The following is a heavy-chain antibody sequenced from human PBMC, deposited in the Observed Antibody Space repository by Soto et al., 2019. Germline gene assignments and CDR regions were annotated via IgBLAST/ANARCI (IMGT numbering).Heavy chain of an antibody. CDR1: GGTFSTYA. Sequence: VQLVQSGAEVKKPGSSVKVSCQASGGTFSTYAISWVRQAPGQGLEWMGGIIPIFGAPNYAQKFQGRVTITSDESTSTAYMELSSLRSEDTAIYYCARDVPLNYYDGTFSYYAMDVWGQGTTVTVSS. V-gene: IGHV1-69*01. CDR3: ARDVPLNYYDGTFSYYAMDV. J-gene: IGHJ6*02. D-gene: IGHD3-16*01. CDR2: IIPIFGAP.